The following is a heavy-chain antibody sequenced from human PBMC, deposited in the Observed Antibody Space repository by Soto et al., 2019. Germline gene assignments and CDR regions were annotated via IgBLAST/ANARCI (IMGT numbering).Heavy chain of an antibody. D-gene: IGHD6-13*01. CDR2: IWYDGSNK. CDR1: GFTFSSYG. J-gene: IGHJ6*02. V-gene: IGHV3-33*01. CDR3: ARHKSYSSSWYEDYYYGMDV. Sequence: QVQLVESGGGVVQPGRSLRLSCAASGFTFSSYGRHWVRHAPGKGLEWVAVIWYDGSNKYYADSVKGRFSIPRDKSKSTLYLQMNSLRAEDTAVYYCARHKSYSSSWYEDYYYGMDVWGQGTTVTVSS.